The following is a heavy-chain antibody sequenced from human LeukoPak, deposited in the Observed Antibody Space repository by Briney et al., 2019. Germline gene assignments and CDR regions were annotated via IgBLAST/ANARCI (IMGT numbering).Heavy chain of an antibody. V-gene: IGHV1-18*04. D-gene: IGHD5-12*01. CDR3: ARDGGYSGYDWYYYGMDV. CDR2: ISAYNGNT. Sequence: GASVKVSCKASGYTYTSYYMHWVRQAPGQGLEWLGWISAYNGNTNYAQKLQGRVTMTTDTSTSTAYMELRSLRSDDTAVYYCARDGGYSGYDWYYYGMDVWGQGTTVTVSS. CDR1: GYTYTSYY. J-gene: IGHJ6*02.